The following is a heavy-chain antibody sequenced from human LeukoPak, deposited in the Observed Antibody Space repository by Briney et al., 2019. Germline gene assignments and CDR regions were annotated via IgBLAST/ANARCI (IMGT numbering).Heavy chain of an antibody. D-gene: IGHD4-23*01. J-gene: IGHJ4*02. CDR3: TTRGGGNPFEN. CDR1: GYTFTGYY. Sequence: WASVKVSCKAPGYTFTGYYMHWVRQAPGQGLEWMGRINPNSGGTNYAQKFQGRVTMTRDTSISTAYMELSRLRSDDTAVYYCTTRGGGNPFENWGQGTLVTVSS. V-gene: IGHV1-2*06. CDR2: INPNSGGT.